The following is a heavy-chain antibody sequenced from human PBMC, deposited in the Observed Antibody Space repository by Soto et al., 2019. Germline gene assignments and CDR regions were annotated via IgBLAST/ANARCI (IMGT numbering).Heavy chain of an antibody. CDR1: GGSISSYH. Sequence: QVQLQESGPGLVKPSATLSLTCTVSGGSISSYHWNWIRQPPGKGLEWIGYIYYSGSTNYNPSLKSRVTISVDTSKNQFSLKLSSVTPADTAVYYCASSGGYYYGSGSYLYWFDPWGQGTLVTVSS. J-gene: IGHJ5*02. D-gene: IGHD3-10*01. V-gene: IGHV4-59*01. CDR3: ASSGGYYYGSGSYLYWFDP. CDR2: IYYSGST.